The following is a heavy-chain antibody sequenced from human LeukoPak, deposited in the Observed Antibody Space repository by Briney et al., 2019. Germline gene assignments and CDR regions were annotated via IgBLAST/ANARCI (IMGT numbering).Heavy chain of an antibody. D-gene: IGHD6-13*01. V-gene: IGHV4-59*12. Sequence: SETLSLTCTVSGGSISSYYWSWIRQPPGKGLEWIGYIYYSGSTNYNPSLKSRVTISVDTSKNQFSLKPSSVTAADTAVYYCARGRWPIAAAGIVRYYYYYMDVWGKGTTVTVSS. CDR1: GGSISSYY. CDR3: ARGRWPIAAAGIVRYYYYYMDV. J-gene: IGHJ6*03. CDR2: IYYSGST.